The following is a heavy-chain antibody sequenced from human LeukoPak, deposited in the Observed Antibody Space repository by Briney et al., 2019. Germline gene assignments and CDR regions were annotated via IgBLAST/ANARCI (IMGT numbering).Heavy chain of an antibody. CDR1: GFTFDDYA. D-gene: IGHD3-10*01. V-gene: IGHV3-9*01. CDR2: ISCNSGSI. CDR3: AKDKSATTMVRGVIIGPYFDY. J-gene: IGHJ4*02. Sequence: GRSLRLSCAASGFTFDDYAMHWVRQAPGKGLEWVSGISCNSGSIGYADSVKGRFTISRDNAKNSLYLQMNSLRAEDTALYYCAKDKSATTMVRGVIIGPYFDYWGQGTLVTVSS.